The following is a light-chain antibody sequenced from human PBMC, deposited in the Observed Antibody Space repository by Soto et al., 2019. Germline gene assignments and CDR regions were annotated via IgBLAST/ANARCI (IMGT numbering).Light chain of an antibody. CDR1: QSISSY. Sequence: DIQMTQSPSSLSASVGDRVTITCRASQSISSYLNWYQQKPGKAPKLLIYDASNLETGVPSRFSGSGSGTDFTLTISSLQAEDVAVYYCQQYYGTPLTFGQGTKVDIK. CDR3: QQYYGTPLT. V-gene: IGKV1-33*01. CDR2: DAS. J-gene: IGKJ1*01.